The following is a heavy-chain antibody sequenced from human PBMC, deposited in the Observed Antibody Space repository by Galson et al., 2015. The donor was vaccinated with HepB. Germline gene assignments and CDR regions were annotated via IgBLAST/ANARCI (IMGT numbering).Heavy chain of an antibody. V-gene: IGHV4-39*01. Sequence: SETLSLTCTVSGGSISSSSYYWGWIRQPPGKGLEWIGSIYYSGSTYYNPSLKSRVTISVDTSKNQFSLKLSSVTAADTAVYYCASAVLSYSSGWPLPYYFDYWGQGTLVTVSS. CDR1: GGSISSSSYY. D-gene: IGHD6-19*01. J-gene: IGHJ4*02. CDR2: IYYSGST. CDR3: ASAVLSYSSGWPLPYYFDY.